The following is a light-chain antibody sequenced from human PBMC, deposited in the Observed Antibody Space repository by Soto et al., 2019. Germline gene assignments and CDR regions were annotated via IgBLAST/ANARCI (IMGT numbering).Light chain of an antibody. J-gene: IGKJ1*01. CDR1: QSVSSSY. CDR3: QQYGSSPVT. V-gene: IGKV3-20*01. Sequence: EIVLTQSPGTLSLSPGERATLSCRASQSVSSSYLAWYQQKPGQAPRLLIYGASSRATGIPDRFSGSGSGTDFNLTIRRLEPEDFAVYYCQQYGSSPVTFGQGTKVEIK. CDR2: GAS.